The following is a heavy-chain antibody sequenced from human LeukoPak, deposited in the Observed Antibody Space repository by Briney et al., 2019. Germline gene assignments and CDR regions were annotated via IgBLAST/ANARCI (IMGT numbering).Heavy chain of an antibody. J-gene: IGHJ6*02. Sequence: PSETLSLTCTVSGGSISSYYWSWIRQPPGKGLEWIGYIYYSGSTNYNPSLKSRVTISVDTSKNQFSLKLSSVTAADTAVYYCARAGYDFWSGDYYGMDVWGQGTTVTVSS. D-gene: IGHD3-3*01. CDR1: GGSISSYY. V-gene: IGHV4-59*12. CDR2: IYYSGST. CDR3: ARAGYDFWSGDYYGMDV.